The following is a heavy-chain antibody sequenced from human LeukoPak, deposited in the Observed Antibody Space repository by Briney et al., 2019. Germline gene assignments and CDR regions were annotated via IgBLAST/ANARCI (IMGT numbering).Heavy chain of an antibody. CDR2: ISSNGGST. J-gene: IGHJ4*02. D-gene: IGHD3/OR15-3a*01. CDR3: ARVRAGLVANYFDY. CDR1: GFTFSSYA. V-gene: IGHV3-64*01. Sequence: PGGSLRLSCAASGFTFSSYAMHWVRQAPGKGLEYVSAISSNGGSTYYANSVKGRFTISRDNSKNTLYLQMGSLRAEDMAVYYCARVRAGLVANYFDYWGQGTLVTVSS.